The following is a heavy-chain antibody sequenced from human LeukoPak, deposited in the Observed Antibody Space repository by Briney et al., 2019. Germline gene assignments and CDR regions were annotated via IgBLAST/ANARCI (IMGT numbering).Heavy chain of an antibody. J-gene: IGHJ4*02. V-gene: IGHV4-59*01. D-gene: IGHD5-12*01. CDR3: ARGPYEALDY. CDR1: GGPISSYY. Sequence: SETLSLTCTVSGGPISSYYWSWIRQPPGKGLEWIGYIYYSGSTNYNPSLKSRVTISVDTSKNQFSLKLSSVTAADTAVYYCARGPYEALDYWGQGTLVTVSS. CDR2: IYYSGST.